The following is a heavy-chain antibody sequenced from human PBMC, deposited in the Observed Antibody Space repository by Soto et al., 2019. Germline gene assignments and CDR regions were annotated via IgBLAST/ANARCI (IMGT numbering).Heavy chain of an antibody. D-gene: IGHD2-21*02. CDR3: SRTRLWGGYCYSSYYCDF. Sequence: ELEWRGWMDPSSGNTGYIQKLQGRVTMSRSTSTSTAYLELTSLTSDDTAVYYCSRTRLWGGYCYSSYYCDFWGQGALVTVFS. V-gene: IGHV1-8*01. J-gene: IGHJ4*02. CDR2: MDPSSGNT.